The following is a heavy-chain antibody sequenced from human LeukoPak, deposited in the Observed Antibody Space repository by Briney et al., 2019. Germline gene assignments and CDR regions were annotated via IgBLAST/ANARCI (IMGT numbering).Heavy chain of an antibody. CDR1: GYTFTSYD. D-gene: IGHD3-22*01. Sequence: ASVKVSCKASGYTFTSYDINWVRQATGQGLEWMGWMNPNSGNTGHAQKFQGRVTMTRNTSISTAYMELSSLRSKDTAVYYCARGDDSSGYYGYWGQGTLVTVSS. CDR2: MNPNSGNT. V-gene: IGHV1-8*01. J-gene: IGHJ4*02. CDR3: ARGDDSSGYYGY.